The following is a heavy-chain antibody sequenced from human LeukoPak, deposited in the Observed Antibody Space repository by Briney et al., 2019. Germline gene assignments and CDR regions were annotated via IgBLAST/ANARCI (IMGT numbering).Heavy chain of an antibody. V-gene: IGHV1-69*04. CDR2: IIPILGIA. J-gene: IGHJ4*02. CDR3: ARASHCSGGSCYSN. D-gene: IGHD2-15*01. CDR1: GYTFDGYY. Sequence: GASVKVSCKASGYTFDGYYMHWVRQAPGLGLEWMGRIIPILGIANYAQKFQGRVTITADKSTSTAYMELSSLRSEDTAVYYCARASHCSGGSCYSNWGQGTLVTVSS.